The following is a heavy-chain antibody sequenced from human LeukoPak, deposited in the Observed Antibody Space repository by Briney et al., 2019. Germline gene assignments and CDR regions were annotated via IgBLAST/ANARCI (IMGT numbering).Heavy chain of an antibody. CDR3: ARYSYDAFDI. CDR2: IYYSGST. V-gene: IGHV4-59*01. Sequence: SETLSLTCTVSGGSISSYYWSWIRQPPGKGLEWIGYIYYSGSTNYNPSLKSRVTISVDTSKNQFSLKLSSVTAADTAVYCCARYSYDAFDIWGQGTMVTVSS. J-gene: IGHJ3*02. D-gene: IGHD5-18*01. CDR1: GGSISSYY.